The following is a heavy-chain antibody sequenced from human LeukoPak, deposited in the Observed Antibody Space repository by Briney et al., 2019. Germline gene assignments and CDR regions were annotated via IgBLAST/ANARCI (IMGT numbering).Heavy chain of an antibody. Sequence: GGSLRLSCTASGFTFGDYAMSWVRQAPGKGLEWVGFIRSKAYGGTTEYSASVKGRFTISRDDSKSIAYLQMNSLKTEDTAVYYCTSRRSIWRAFDIWGQGTMVTVSS. CDR3: TSRRSIWRAFDI. J-gene: IGHJ3*02. CDR2: IRSKAYGGTT. V-gene: IGHV3-49*04. D-gene: IGHD3-3*01. CDR1: GFTFGDYA.